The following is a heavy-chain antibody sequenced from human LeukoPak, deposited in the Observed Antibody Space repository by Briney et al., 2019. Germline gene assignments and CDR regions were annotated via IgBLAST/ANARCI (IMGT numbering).Heavy chain of an antibody. CDR3: ARLGLDQLLPRWYYYYYMDV. CDR2: IKQDGSEK. V-gene: IGHV3-7*01. Sequence: GGSLRLPCAASGFTFSSYWMSWVRQAPGKGLEWVANIKQDGSEKYYVDSVKGRFTISRDNAKNSLYLQMNSLRAEDTAVYYCARLGLDQLLPRWYYYYYMDVWGKGTTVTVSS. D-gene: IGHD2-2*01. CDR1: GFTFSSYW. J-gene: IGHJ6*03.